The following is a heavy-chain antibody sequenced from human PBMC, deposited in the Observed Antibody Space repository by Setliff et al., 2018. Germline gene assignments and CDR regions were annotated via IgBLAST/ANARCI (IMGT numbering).Heavy chain of an antibody. CDR2: INPRTGVT. CDR1: GYTFTGHY. D-gene: IGHD1-26*01. CDR3: ARAHLPGSGSYFGFDY. Sequence: GASVKVSCKASGYTFTGHYIHWVRQAPGQGLEWMGWINPRTGVTNYAQKFKGRVTMTRDTSITTAYMELSSLTSDDTAVYYCARAHLPGSGSYFGFDYWGQGTLVIVSS. V-gene: IGHV1-2*02. J-gene: IGHJ4*02.